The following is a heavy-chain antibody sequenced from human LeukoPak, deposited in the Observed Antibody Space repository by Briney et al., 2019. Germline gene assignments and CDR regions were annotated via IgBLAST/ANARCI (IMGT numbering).Heavy chain of an antibody. CDR1: GASISGYY. CDR3: ARHGGVSGTYFPPHHYGMDV. D-gene: IGHD3-16*01. V-gene: IGHV4-59*08. CDR2: VYYSGST. Sequence: SETLSLTCTVSGASISGYYWSWIRQPPGKGLDWIGFVYYSGSTNYSPSLKSRATISIDTSKNQFSLRLSSVTAADTAVYYCARHGGVSGTYFPPHHYGMDVWGQGTTVTVSS. J-gene: IGHJ6*02.